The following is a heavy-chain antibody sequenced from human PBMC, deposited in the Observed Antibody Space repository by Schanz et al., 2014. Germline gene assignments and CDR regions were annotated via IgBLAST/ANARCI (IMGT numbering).Heavy chain of an antibody. V-gene: IGHV3-30*18. CDR3: AKGQLLSYYFDY. CDR1: GLTFSSAW. CDR2: VSHDGFTK. Sequence: VQLVASGGGLVKPGGSLRLSCAVSGLTFSSAWMGWVRQAPGKGLEWVSIVSHDGFTKHYADSVRGRFTLSRDNSKNTLYLQMNSLRAEDTAVYYCAKGQLLSYYFDYWGQGTLVTVSS. J-gene: IGHJ4*02. D-gene: IGHD2-21*01.